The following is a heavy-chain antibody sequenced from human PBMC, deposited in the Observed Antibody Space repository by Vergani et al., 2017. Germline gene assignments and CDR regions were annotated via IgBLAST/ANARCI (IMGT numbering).Heavy chain of an antibody. Sequence: QVQLVQSGSEVRKPGASVKVSCQVSGYSLTELTIHWVRQAPGKGLEWMGGFDPEHGEVTFAHHIQGRVTMTEDRSTDTAYMELSSLRTEDTALYYCAIVTDYYDRSGYDLDYWGQGTLVTVSS. V-gene: IGHV1-24*01. D-gene: IGHD3-22*01. CDR3: AIVTDYYDRSGYDLDY. CDR1: GYSLTELT. CDR2: FDPEHGEV. J-gene: IGHJ4*02.